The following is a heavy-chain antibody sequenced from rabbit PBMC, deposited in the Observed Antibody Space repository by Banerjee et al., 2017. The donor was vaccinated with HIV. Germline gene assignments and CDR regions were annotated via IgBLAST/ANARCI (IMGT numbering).Heavy chain of an antibody. CDR2: ITTGSSGYT. J-gene: IGHJ4*01. V-gene: IGHV1S40*01. D-gene: IGHD8-1*01. Sequence: QSLEESGGDLVKPGASLTLTCTASGFSFSNDYDMCWVRQAPGKGLEWIACITTGSSGYTYYASWAKGRFTISKTSSNTVDLKMTSLTAADTATYFCGRDDDDSSYSLWGQGTLHRL. CDR3: GRDDDDSSYSL. CDR1: GFSFSNDYD.